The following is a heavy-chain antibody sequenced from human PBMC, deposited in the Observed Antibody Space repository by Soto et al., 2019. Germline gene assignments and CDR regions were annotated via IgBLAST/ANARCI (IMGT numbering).Heavy chain of an antibody. CDR3: ARAAAGKGGYYYYGMDV. J-gene: IGHJ6*02. CDR2: IIPIFGTA. D-gene: IGHD6-13*01. Sequence: QVQLEQSGAEVKKPGSSVKVSCKASGGTFSSYAISWVRQAPGQGLEWMGGIIPIFGTANYAQKFQGRVTITADESTSTAYMELSSLRSEDTAVYYCARAAAGKGGYYYYGMDVWGQGTTVTVSS. V-gene: IGHV1-69*01. CDR1: GGTFSSYA.